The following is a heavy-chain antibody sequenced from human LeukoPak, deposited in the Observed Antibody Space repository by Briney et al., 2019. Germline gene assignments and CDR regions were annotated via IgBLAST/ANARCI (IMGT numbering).Heavy chain of an antibody. CDR2: VSGSGGST. CDR3: ARRAGGYSRPYDY. D-gene: IGHD4-23*01. J-gene: IGHJ4*02. CDR1: GFTFSSYA. V-gene: IGHV3-23*01. Sequence: GGSLRLSCAASGFTFSSYAMSWVRQAPGKGLEWVSGVSGSGGSTHHADSVKGRFTVSRDNSKNTLYLQMNSLRAEDTAVYYCARRAGGYSRPYDYWGQGTLVTVSS.